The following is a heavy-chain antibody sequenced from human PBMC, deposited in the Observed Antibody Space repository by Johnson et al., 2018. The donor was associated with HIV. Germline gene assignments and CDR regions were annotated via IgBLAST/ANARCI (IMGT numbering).Heavy chain of an antibody. CDR1: GFTFSNAW. CDR2: ISSSGSTI. CDR3: ASEVRGVLDS. V-gene: IGHV3-11*04. D-gene: IGHD3-10*01. Sequence: VQLIESGGGLVNPGGSLRLSCAASGFTFSNAWMSWVRKAPGKGLEWVSYISSSGSTIYYADSVKGRFTISRDNAKNSLYLQMNSLRIEDTAVYYCASEVRGVLDSWGQGTMVTVSS. J-gene: IGHJ3*02.